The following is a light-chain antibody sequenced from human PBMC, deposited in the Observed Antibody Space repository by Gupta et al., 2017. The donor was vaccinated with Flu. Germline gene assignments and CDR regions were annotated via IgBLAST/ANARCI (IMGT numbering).Light chain of an antibody. Sequence: ETVLTQSPGTLSLSPGERATLSCRASQSVSSSFLAWFQQRPCQAPRLLIYGPSSRATGIPDRFSGSGSGTDFTLTISRLEPEDFAVYYCRQYGSSPYTFGQGTXLEIK. CDR2: GPS. V-gene: IGKV3-20*01. CDR3: RQYGSSPYT. CDR1: QSVSSSF. J-gene: IGKJ2*01.